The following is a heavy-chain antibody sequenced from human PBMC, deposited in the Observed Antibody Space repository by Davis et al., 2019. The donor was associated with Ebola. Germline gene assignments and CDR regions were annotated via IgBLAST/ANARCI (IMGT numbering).Heavy chain of an antibody. CDR2: ISSSGSTI. D-gene: IGHD3-10*01. J-gene: IGHJ6*02. V-gene: IGHV3-48*02. CDR1: GFTFSNAW. CDR3: ARGPYYYYGMDV. Sequence: GGSLRLSCAASGFTFSNAWMNWVRQAPGKGLEWVSYISSSGSTIYYADSVKGRFTISRDNAKNSLYLQMNSLRDEDTAVYYCARGPYYYYGMDVWGQGTTVTVSS.